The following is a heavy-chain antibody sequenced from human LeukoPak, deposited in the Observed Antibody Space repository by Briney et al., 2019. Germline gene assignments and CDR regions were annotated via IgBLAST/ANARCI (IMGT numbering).Heavy chain of an antibody. CDR1: GYIFVSFG. CDR3: ARDRRDWFDS. Sequence: ASVKVSCKASGYIFVSFGITWVRQAPGQGLEWMGWVSADRVTMTTDTSTNTAYLEVRSLRSDDTAVYYCARDRRDWFDSWGQGTLVTVSS. V-gene: IGHV1-18*01. J-gene: IGHJ5*01. CDR2: VSA.